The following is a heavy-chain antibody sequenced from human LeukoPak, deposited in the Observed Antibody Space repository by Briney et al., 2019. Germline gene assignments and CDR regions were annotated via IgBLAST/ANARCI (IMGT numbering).Heavy chain of an antibody. Sequence: SETLSLTCTVSGGSISSYYWSWIRQPPGKGLEWIGYIYCSGSTNYNPSLKSRVTISVDTSKNQFSLKLSSVTAADTAVYYCALRIAAAGNFLFDYWGQGTLVTVSS. CDR3: ALRIAAAGNFLFDY. CDR1: GGSISSYY. CDR2: IYCSGST. J-gene: IGHJ4*02. D-gene: IGHD6-13*01. V-gene: IGHV4-59*01.